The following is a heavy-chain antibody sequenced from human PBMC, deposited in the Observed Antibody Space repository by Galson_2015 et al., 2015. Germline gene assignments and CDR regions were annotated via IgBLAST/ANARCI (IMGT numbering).Heavy chain of an antibody. CDR1: GGSISSSNW. V-gene: IGHV4-4*02. Sequence: ETLSLTCAVSGGSISSSNWWSWVRQPPGKGLEWIGEIYHSGSTNYNPSLKSRVTISVDKSKNQFTLKLSSVTAADTAVYYCARDRGRGYYFDYWGQGTLVTVSS. CDR2: IYHSGST. J-gene: IGHJ4*02. CDR3: ARDRGRGYYFDY. D-gene: IGHD3-16*01.